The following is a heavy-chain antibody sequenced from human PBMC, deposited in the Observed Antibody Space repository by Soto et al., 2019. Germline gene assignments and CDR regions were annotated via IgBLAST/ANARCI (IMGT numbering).Heavy chain of an antibody. D-gene: IGHD4-17*01. CDR1: GFTFSNAW. J-gene: IGHJ6*02. CDR2: IKSKTDGGTT. Sequence: VGSLRLSCAASGFTFSNAWMSWVRQALGKGLEWVGRIKSKTDGGTTDYAAPVKGRFTISRDDSKNTLYLQMNSLKTEDTAVYYCTADGDYVDYYYYGMDVWGQGTTVTVSS. CDR3: TADGDYVDYYYYGMDV. V-gene: IGHV3-15*01.